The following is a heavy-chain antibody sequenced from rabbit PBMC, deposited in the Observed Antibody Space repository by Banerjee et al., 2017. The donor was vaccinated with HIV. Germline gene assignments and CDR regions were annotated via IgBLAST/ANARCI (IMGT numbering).Heavy chain of an antibody. D-gene: IGHD6-1*01. J-gene: IGHJ4*01. V-gene: IGHV1S43*01. CDR3: ARGDYTYGYAGYAYATQYWFNL. CDR2: IYTNGGST. CDR1: GFSFSNKYV. Sequence: QSLEESGGDLVKPGASPTLTCTASGFSFSNKYVMCWVRQAPGKGLELIACIYTNGGSTWYASWVNGRFTISRSTSLNTVDLKMTSLTAADTATYFCARGDYTYGYAGYAYATQYWFNLWGQGTLVTVS.